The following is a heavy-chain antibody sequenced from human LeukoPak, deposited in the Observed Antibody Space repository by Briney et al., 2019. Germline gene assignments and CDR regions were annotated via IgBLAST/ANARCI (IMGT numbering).Heavy chain of an antibody. V-gene: IGHV3-20*04. CDR2: LSWNGGST. J-gene: IGHJ5*02. CDR1: GFVFADYG. D-gene: IGHD1-14*01. Sequence: GESLTLSCAASGFVFADYGMSWVRHAPGKGLEWVSGLSWNGGSTGYADSVKGRFTISRDNVKNTLYLQMNGLRAEDTALYYCTRYTRVEGLDLWGRGTLVTVSS. CDR3: TRYTRVEGLDL.